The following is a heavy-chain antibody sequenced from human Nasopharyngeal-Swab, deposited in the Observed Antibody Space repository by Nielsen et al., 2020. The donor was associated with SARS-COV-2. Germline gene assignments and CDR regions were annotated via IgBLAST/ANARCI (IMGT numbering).Heavy chain of an antibody. D-gene: IGHD3-22*01. CDR2: INHSGST. V-gene: IGHV4-34*01. Sequence: SETLSLTCAVYGGSFSGYYWSWIRQPPGKGLEWIGEINHSGSTNYNPSPKSRVTISVDTSKNQFSLKLSSVTAADTAVYYCARDGYDTSAFDIWGQGTMVTVSS. CDR1: GGSFSGYY. CDR3: ARDGYDTSAFDI. J-gene: IGHJ3*02.